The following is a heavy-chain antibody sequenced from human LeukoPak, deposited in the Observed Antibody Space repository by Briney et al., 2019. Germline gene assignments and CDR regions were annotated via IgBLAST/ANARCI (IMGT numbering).Heavy chain of an antibody. D-gene: IGHD4-11*01. V-gene: IGHV3-23*01. J-gene: IGHJ4*02. CDR1: GFSFSTYG. CDR2: ITSSGGST. Sequence: GGSLRLSCAASGFSFSTYGMSWVRQAPGKGLEWVSAITSSGGSTYYADSVKGRFTISRDNSKHTMYLQMNSLRAEDTAVYYCAKDDLYRKFDYRGQGTLATVSS. CDR3: AKDDLYRKFDY.